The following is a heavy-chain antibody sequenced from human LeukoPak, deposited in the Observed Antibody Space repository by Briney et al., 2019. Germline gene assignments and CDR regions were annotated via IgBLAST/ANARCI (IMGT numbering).Heavy chain of an antibody. V-gene: IGHV3-30-3*01. CDR1: GFSFSSYA. J-gene: IGHJ4*02. CDR2: ISYDGSNK. CDR3: ARDLGRYGGKTEFDY. Sequence: GGTLTLSCAASGFSFSSYAMHWVRQAPGKGLEWVAVISYDGSNKYYADSVKGRFTISRDNSKHTLFLQMNSLRAEDTAVFYCARDLGRYGGKTEFDYWGQGTLVTVSS. D-gene: IGHD4-23*01.